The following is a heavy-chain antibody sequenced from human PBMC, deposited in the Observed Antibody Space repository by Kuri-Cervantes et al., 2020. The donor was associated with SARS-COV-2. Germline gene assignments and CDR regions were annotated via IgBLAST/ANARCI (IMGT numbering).Heavy chain of an antibody. D-gene: IGHD6-19*01. V-gene: IGHV4-61*09. J-gene: IGHJ4*02. Sequence: SETLSLTCTVSGGSISSSSYYWSWIRQPAGKGLEWIGYIYTSGGTNYNPSLKSRVSISADTSKNQFSLKLSSVTAADTAVYYCARMSYTGWYYFDYWGQGTLVTVSS. CDR3: ARMSYTGWYYFDY. CDR1: GGSISSSSYY. CDR2: IYTSGGT.